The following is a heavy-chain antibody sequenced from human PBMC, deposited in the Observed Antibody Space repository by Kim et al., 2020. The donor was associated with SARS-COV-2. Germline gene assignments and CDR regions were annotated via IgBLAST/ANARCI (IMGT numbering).Heavy chain of an antibody. CDR1: GYTFTSYA. D-gene: IGHD4-17*01. V-gene: IGHV1-3*01. CDR3: AMTTVTETNYYGMDV. CDR2: INAGNGNT. Sequence: ASVKVSCKASGYTFTSYAMHWVRQAPGQRLEWMGWINAGNGNTKYSQKFQGRVTITRDTSASTAYMELSSLRSEDTAVYYCAMTTVTETNYYGMDVWGQGTTVTVSS. J-gene: IGHJ6*02.